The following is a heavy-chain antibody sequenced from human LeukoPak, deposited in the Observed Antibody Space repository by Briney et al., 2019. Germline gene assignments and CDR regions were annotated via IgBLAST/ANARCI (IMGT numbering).Heavy chain of an antibody. CDR1: GGSISNYY. J-gene: IGHJ3*02. CDR2: IFYGGST. Sequence: SETLSLTCTVSGGSISNYYWGWIRQPPGKGLEWIGNIFYGGSTYYSPSLKSRVTISLDTSRNQFSLKLNSVTAADTAVYYCAKSNGYGLVDIWGQGTMVTVSS. CDR3: AKSNGYGLVDI. V-gene: IGHV4-39*07. D-gene: IGHD3-10*01.